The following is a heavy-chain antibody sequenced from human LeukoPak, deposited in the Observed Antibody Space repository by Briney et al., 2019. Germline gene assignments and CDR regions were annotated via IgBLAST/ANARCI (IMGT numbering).Heavy chain of an antibody. D-gene: IGHD3-10*01. CDR2: ISSSGDST. J-gene: IGHJ4*02. CDR3: ARTTYYYGSGSYASCDY. V-gene: IGHV3-23*01. Sequence: GGSLRLSCAASGYTFTCCAMSWVRQAPGKGLVWVSAISSSGDSTYYADSVKGRFTISRDNSKNTLYLQMNSLRAEDTAVYYCARTTYYYGSGSYASCDYWGQGTLVTVSS. CDR1: GYTFTCCA.